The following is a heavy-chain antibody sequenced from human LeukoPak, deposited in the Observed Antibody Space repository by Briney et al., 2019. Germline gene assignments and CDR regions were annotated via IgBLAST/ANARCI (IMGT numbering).Heavy chain of an antibody. CDR1: GFTFSGSA. CDR3: TRLKERSYYYYGMDV. J-gene: IGHJ6*02. D-gene: IGHD1-1*01. Sequence: GGSLRLSCAASGFTFSGSAMHWVRQASGKGLEWVGRIRSKANSYATAYAASVKGRFTISRDDSKNTAYLQMNSLKTEDTAVYCCTRLKERSYYYYGMDVWGQGTTVTVSS. CDR2: IRSKANSYAT. V-gene: IGHV3-73*01.